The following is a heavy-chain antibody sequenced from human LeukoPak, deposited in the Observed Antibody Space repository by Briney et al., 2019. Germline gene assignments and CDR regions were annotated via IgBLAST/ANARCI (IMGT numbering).Heavy chain of an antibody. CDR1: GYTLTELS. V-gene: IGHV1-24*01. CDR3: ATLRGYSYGPYFDY. J-gene: IGHJ4*02. Sequence: ASVKVSCKFSGYTLTELSMHWVRQAPGKGLEWMGGFDPEDGETIYAQKFQGRVTMTEDTSTDTAYMELSSLRSEDTAVYYCATLRGYSYGPYFDYWGQGTLVTVSS. D-gene: IGHD5-18*01. CDR2: FDPEDGET.